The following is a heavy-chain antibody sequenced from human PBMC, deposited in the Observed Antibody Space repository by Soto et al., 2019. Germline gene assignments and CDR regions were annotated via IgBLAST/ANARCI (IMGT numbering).Heavy chain of an antibody. CDR1: GFTVSSNY. CDR3: ARDDVHCSGGRCSGVPMDA. V-gene: IGHV3-66*01. J-gene: IGHJ6*03. D-gene: IGHD2-15*01. CDR2: IQSGGRT. Sequence: ESGGGLVQPGGSLRLSCAASGFTVSSNYMTWVRQAPGKGLEWVSLIQSGGRTYYAGSVKGRFTISRDNSKNTLFLQMNSLRVEDTAVYYWARDDVHCSGGRCSGVPMDAWGKGTTVTVSS.